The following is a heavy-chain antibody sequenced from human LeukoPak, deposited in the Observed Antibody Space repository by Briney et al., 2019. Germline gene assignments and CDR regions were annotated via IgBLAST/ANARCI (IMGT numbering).Heavy chain of an antibody. D-gene: IGHD1-7*01. CDR1: GYSFTSYW. Sequence: DSLKISCKGSGYSFTSYWISWVRQIPGKGLEWMGRIDPSDSYTNYSPSFQGHVTISADKSISTAYLQWSSLKASDTAMYYCARHQLPDSSRDAFDIWGQGTMVTVSS. CDR2: IDPSDSYT. J-gene: IGHJ3*02. CDR3: ARHQLPDSSRDAFDI. V-gene: IGHV5-10-1*01.